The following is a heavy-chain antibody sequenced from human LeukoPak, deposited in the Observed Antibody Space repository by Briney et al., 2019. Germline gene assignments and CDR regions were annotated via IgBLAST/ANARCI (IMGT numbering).Heavy chain of an antibody. CDR3: AGDYEGNLAFDI. Sequence: GGSLRLSCAASGFTFSNYVMHWVRQAPGKGLEWVTVISYDGSTKNDADSVKGRFTISRDNSKNTVFLEMNSLRPEDTAVYYCAGDYEGNLAFDIWGQGTMVTVSS. CDR2: ISYDGSTK. D-gene: IGHD4-23*01. CDR1: GFTFSNYV. J-gene: IGHJ3*02. V-gene: IGHV3-30*04.